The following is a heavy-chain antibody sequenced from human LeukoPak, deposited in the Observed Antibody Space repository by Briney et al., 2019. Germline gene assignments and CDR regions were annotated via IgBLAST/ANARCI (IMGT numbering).Heavy chain of an antibody. CDR3: ARSSTIFGHFAY. V-gene: IGHV4-39*07. CDR1: GGSISGTPYS. J-gene: IGHJ4*02. D-gene: IGHD3-3*01. CDR2: IYYSGST. Sequence: SETLSLTRAISGGSISGTPYSWGWIRQPPGKGLEWIGSIYYSGSTYYNPSLKSRLTTSVDTSKNQFSLKLSSVTAADTAVYYCARSSTIFGHFAYWGRGTLVTVSS.